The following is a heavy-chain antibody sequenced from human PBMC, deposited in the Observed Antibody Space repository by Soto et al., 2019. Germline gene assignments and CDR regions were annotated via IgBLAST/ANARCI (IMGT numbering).Heavy chain of an antibody. CDR2: ISAYNGNT. D-gene: IGHD3-10*01. CDR1: GYTFTSYG. CDR3: ARDSRSRSCSDY. V-gene: IGHV1-18*01. J-gene: IGHJ4*02. Sequence: ASEKGSCKASGYTFTSYGISWVRQAPGQGLEWMGWISAYNGNTNYAQKLQGRVTMTTDTSTSTAYMELRSLRSDDTAVYYCARDSRSRSCSDYRGKGILVTGFS.